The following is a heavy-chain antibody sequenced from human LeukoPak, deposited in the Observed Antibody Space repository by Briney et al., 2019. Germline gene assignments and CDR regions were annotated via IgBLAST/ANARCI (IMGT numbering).Heavy chain of an antibody. CDR3: ARGGKRRGYSYG. V-gene: IGHV1-69*05. CDR1: GGTFSSYA. Sequence: SVKVSCKASGGTFSSYAISWVRQAPGQGLEWIGGIIPIFGTANYAQKFQGRVTITTDESTSTAYMELSSLRSEDTAVYYCARGGKRRGYSYGWGQGTLVTVSS. CDR2: IIPIFGTA. J-gene: IGHJ4*02. D-gene: IGHD5-18*01.